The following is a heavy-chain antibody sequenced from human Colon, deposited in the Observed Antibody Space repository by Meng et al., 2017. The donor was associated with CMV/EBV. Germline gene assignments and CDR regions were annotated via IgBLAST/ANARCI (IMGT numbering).Heavy chain of an antibody. V-gene: IGHV4-4*07. D-gene: IGHD5-18*01. CDR1: GGPISSYY. CDR3: ARAQYTYGYWIFDY. Sequence: EAGPGPVKPSEPLPLTCTCSGGPISSYYGSWIRQPAGKGLEWIGRIYPSGFPKYKPSLESRVTMSADTSKNQISLKLTSVTAADTAVYYCARAQYTYGYWIFDYWGQGTLVTVSS. J-gene: IGHJ4*02. CDR2: IYPSGFP.